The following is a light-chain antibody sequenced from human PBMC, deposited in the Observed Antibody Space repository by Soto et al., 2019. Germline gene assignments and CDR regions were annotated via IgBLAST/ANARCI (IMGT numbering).Light chain of an antibody. V-gene: IGLV2-14*01. J-gene: IGLJ1*01. CDR3: SSYTNITTRACV. CDR1: SGDIGSYNR. Sequence: QSALTQPASVSGSPGQSITISCTGTSGDIGSYNRVSWYQQHPGKAPKLIIYEVTDRHSGVSNRFSGSKSGNTASLTISGLQAEDEAEYYCSSYTNITTRACVFGTGTKLTVL. CDR2: EVT.